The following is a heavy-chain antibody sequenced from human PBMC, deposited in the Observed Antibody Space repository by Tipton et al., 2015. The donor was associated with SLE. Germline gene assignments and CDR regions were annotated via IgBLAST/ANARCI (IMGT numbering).Heavy chain of an antibody. CDR3: AKGQWGRDDAFDI. CDR1: GFTFSSYA. CDR2: ISGSGGST. V-gene: IGHV3-23*01. J-gene: IGHJ3*02. Sequence: SLRLSCAASGFTFSSYAMSWVRQAPGKGLEWVSAISGSGGSTYYADSVKGRFTISRDNSKNTLYLQMNSLRAEDTAVHYCAKGQWGRDDAFDIWGQGTMVTVSS. D-gene: IGHD6-19*01.